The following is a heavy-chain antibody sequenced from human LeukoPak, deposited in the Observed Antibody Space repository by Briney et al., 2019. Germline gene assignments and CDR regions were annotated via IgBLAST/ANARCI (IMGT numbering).Heavy chain of an antibody. CDR3: ATTGATSPSSASWFNIEY. Sequence: KPSETLSLTCTVSGGSVTSYYCNWVRQPPGRGLEWIGYIYYSGGTKYNPSLESRVTISLDTDKNQFSLKLRSVTAEDTAVYYCATTGATSPSSASWFNIEYWGQGTLVPVSS. D-gene: IGHD6-13*01. CDR1: GGSVTSYY. J-gene: IGHJ4*02. CDR2: IYYSGGT. V-gene: IGHV4-59*08.